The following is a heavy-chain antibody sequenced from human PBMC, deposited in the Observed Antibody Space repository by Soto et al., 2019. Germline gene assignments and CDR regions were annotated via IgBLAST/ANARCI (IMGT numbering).Heavy chain of an antibody. J-gene: IGHJ6*02. CDR1: GLSFIRYT. CDR3: TLSYGDSYYYYGMDV. D-gene: IGHD4-17*01. CDR2: IHPGDSDT. Sequence: GESLKVSCVGSGLSFIRYTVGWVRQVPGKGLEWMGVIHPGDSDTRYSPSFQGQVTISADKSISTAYLQWSSLKASDTAMYYCTLSYGDSYYYYGMDVWGQGTTVTVSS. V-gene: IGHV5-51*01.